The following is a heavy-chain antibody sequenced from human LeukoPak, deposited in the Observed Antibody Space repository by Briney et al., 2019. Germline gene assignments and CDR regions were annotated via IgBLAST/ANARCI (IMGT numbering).Heavy chain of an antibody. D-gene: IGHD6-13*01. CDR1: GGTFSSYA. J-gene: IGHJ4*02. Sequence: SVKVSCKASGGTFSSYAISWVRQAPGQGLEWMGRIIPIFGTANYAQKFQGRVTITADESTSTAYMELSSLRSEDTAVYYCARDRVAAAAPHYFDYWGQGTLVTVSS. CDR2: IIPIFGTA. V-gene: IGHV1-69*13. CDR3: ARDRVAAAAPHYFDY.